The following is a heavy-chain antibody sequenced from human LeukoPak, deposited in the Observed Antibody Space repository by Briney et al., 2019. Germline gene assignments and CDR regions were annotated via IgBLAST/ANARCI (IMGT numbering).Heavy chain of an antibody. CDR1: GGSISSYY. CDR3: ARSSRSFGGVDEYYFDY. D-gene: IGHD3-16*01. V-gene: IGHV4-59*01. J-gene: IGHJ4*02. Sequence: SETLSLTCTVSGGSISSYYWSWIRQPPGKGLEWIGYIYYSGSTNYNPSLKSRVTISVDTSKNQFSLKLSSVTAADTAVYYCARSSRSFGGVDEYYFDYWGRGTLVTVSS. CDR2: IYYSGST.